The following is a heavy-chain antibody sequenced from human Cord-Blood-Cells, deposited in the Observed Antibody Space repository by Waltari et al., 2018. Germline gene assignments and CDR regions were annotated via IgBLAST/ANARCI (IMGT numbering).Heavy chain of an antibody. CDR2: IYSSGST. Sequence: QLQLQESCPGLVKPSATLSLTCTVSGGSLSSSSYYWGWIRQPPGEGLEWIGSIYSSGSTYYNPSLKSRVTISVDTSKNQFSLKLSSVTAADTAVYYCASFSIAAADAFDIWGQGTMVTVSS. J-gene: IGHJ3*02. D-gene: IGHD6-13*01. CDR1: GGSLSSSSYY. V-gene: IGHV4-39*01. CDR3: ASFSIAAADAFDI.